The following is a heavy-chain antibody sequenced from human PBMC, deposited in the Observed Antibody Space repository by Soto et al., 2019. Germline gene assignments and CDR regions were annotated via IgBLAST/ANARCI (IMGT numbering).Heavy chain of an antibody. CDR3: ARVSGSYSRRWDYFDY. J-gene: IGHJ4*02. CDR1: AGSISSGGYY. V-gene: IGHV4-31*01. CDR2: IYYTGST. Sequence: APESMSLTCTLSAGSISSGGYYWSWIRQHPGKGLEWIGYIYYTGSTYYNPSLKSLVTITVDTSKNQFSLKLSSVTAAATAVYYGARVSGSYSRRWDYFDYWGQGTLVTVSS. D-gene: IGHD1-26*01.